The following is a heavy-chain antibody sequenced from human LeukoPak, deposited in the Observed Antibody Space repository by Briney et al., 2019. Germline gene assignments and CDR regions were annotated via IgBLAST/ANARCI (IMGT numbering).Heavy chain of an antibody. CDR3: AKTWLASYIHNYESPGIDF. CDR2: TSYDGSNT. CDR1: GFTFSTYG. J-gene: IGHJ4*02. Sequence: PGRSLRLSCAASGFTFSTYGMHWVRQAPGKGLEWVAFTSYDGSNTSYADSVKGRFIISRDNSKSTLYLQVSSLSAEDTAMYYCAKTWLASYIHNYESPGIDFWGQGTLVTVSS. V-gene: IGHV3-30*18. D-gene: IGHD3-16*01.